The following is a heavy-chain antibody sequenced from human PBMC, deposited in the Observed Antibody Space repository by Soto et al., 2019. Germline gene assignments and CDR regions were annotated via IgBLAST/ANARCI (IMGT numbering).Heavy chain of an antibody. D-gene: IGHD5-18*01. CDR2: INHSGST. Sequence: SEALALTGPAYGGSFRGYYWSWIRQPPGKGLGWIGEINHSGSTNYNPSLKSRVTISVDTSKKQFSLKLSSVTAAETAVYYCGRGRGIQLWGQGTLVTVSS. CDR1: GGSFRGYY. V-gene: IGHV4-34*01. CDR3: GRGRGIQL. J-gene: IGHJ4*02.